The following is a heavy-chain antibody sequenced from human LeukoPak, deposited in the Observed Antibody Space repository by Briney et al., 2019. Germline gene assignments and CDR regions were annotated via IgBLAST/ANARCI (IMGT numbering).Heavy chain of an antibody. CDR1: GFTFTNHG. CDR2: ITGSGDRT. CDR3: AKKASIAVAASPFDY. V-gene: IGHV3-23*01. D-gene: IGHD6-19*01. Sequence: GGTLRLSCAASGFTFTNHGMSWVRQALGKGLEWVSAITGSGDRTYYADSVKGRFTISRDNSKNTLYLQMNSLRAEDTAVYYCAKKASIAVAASPFDYWGQGTLVTVSS. J-gene: IGHJ4*02.